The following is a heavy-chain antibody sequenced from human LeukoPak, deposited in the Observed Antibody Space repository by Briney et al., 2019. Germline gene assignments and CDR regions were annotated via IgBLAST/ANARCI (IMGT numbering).Heavy chain of an antibody. CDR3: ARRAGFRAFDI. V-gene: IGHV4-39*01. CDR1: GGSISSSSYY. Sequence: PSETVSLTCTVSGGSISSSSYYWGWIRQPPGKGLEWIGNIFYTGSTYYNPSLKSRVTISVDTSKNQFSLKVSSVTAADTAVYYCARRAGFRAFDIWGQGTMVTVPS. CDR2: IFYTGST. J-gene: IGHJ3*02.